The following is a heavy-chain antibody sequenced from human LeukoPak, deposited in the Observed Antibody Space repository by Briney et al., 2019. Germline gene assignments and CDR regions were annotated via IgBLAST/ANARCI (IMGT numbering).Heavy chain of an antibody. Sequence: PSETLSLTCSVSGVSISSSRYYWGWIRQPPGKGLEWIGSISYTGRTHYNPSLKSRVTISVDMSKNRFSLKLNSVTATDTAVYYCARLSGPLGFCSGGSCHSDWYFDLWGRGTLVTVSS. CDR2: ISYTGRT. D-gene: IGHD2-15*01. J-gene: IGHJ2*01. CDR3: ARLSGPLGFCSGGSCHSDWYFDL. CDR1: GVSISSSRYY. V-gene: IGHV4-39*01.